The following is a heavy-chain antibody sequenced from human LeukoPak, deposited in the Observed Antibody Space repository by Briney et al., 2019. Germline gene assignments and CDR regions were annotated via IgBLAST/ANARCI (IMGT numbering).Heavy chain of an antibody. J-gene: IGHJ5*02. CDR1: GFAFSSYA. D-gene: IGHD3-10*01. Sequence: PGGSLRLSCAASGFAFSSYAIRWVRQAPGKGLEWVSSNSSGGGRTYYADSVKGRFTISRDNSKNTLYLQMDSLRAEDTAVYYCAKAPNYYGSGSYYNNWFDPWGQGTLVTVSS. CDR3: AKAPNYYGSGSYYNNWFDP. CDR2: NSSGGGRT. V-gene: IGHV3-23*01.